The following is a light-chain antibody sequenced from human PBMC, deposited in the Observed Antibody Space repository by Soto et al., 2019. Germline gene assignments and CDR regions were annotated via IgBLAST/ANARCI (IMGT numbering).Light chain of an antibody. CDR2: DVT. J-gene: IGLJ3*02. V-gene: IGLV2-14*03. Sequence: QSALTQPASVSGSPGQSITISCTGTGDVGGFDYVSWYQQHPGNAPKLMIYDVTNRPSEISNRFSGSKSGNTASLTISKLQAEDEADYYCSSHSTSTTLVVFGGGTKVTVL. CDR1: GDVGGFDY. CDR3: SSHSTSTTLVV.